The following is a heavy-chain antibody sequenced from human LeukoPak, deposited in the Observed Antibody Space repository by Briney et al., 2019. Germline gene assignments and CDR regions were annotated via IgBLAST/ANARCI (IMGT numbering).Heavy chain of an antibody. Sequence: GGSLRLSCAASGFIFSRYWMHWVRQAPGKELVWVSRINNDGSITNSADSVKGRFTISRDNAKDTLYLQLNSLRADDTAIYYCARPGGKTTADYWGQGTLVTVSS. D-gene: IGHD3-16*01. CDR2: INNDGSIT. CDR3: ARPGGKTTADY. V-gene: IGHV3-74*01. J-gene: IGHJ4*02. CDR1: GFIFSRYW.